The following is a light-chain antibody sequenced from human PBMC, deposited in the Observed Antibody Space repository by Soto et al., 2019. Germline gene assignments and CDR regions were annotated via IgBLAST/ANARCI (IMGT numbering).Light chain of an antibody. CDR3: QHYNNWPPWT. J-gene: IGKJ2*02. Sequence: EIVMTQSPAPLSVSPGERATLSCRSRQSVSSNLAWYQQKPGQAPRLLIYGAATKASGIPARFSGSGSVTEFTLTISSLQSEDFAVYYCQHYNNWPPWTLGQGTKQEIK. V-gene: IGKV3-15*01. CDR1: QSVSSN. CDR2: GAA.